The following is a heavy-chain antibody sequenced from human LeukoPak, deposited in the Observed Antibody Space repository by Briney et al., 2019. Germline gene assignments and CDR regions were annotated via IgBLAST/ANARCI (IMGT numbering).Heavy chain of an antibody. J-gene: IGHJ5*02. Sequence: ASVKVSCKASGYTFTGYYMHWVRQAPGQGLEWMGWINPNSGGTNYAQKFQGRVTMTRDTSISTAYMELSRLRSDDTAVYYCARAPPAFYCSSTSCYTEGHWFDPWGQGTLVTVSS. CDR2: INPNSGGT. D-gene: IGHD2-2*02. CDR3: ARAPPAFYCSSTSCYTEGHWFDP. CDR1: GYTFTGYY. V-gene: IGHV1-2*02.